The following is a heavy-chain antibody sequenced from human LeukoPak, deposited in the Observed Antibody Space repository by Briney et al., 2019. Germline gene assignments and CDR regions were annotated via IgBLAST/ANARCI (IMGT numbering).Heavy chain of an antibody. J-gene: IGHJ3*02. CDR3: AKAVGSSGYFSRDAFGI. CDR2: ISGGGSGT. V-gene: IGHV3-23*01. CDR1: GFTFSSYT. D-gene: IGHD3-22*01. Sequence: PGGSLRLSCAPSGFTFSSYTMSWVRQAPGKGLEWVAVISGGGSGTYYADSVRGRFTISRDNSKNTVYLQMNSLRAEDTAIYYCAKAVGSSGYFSRDAFGIWGQGTMVTVSS.